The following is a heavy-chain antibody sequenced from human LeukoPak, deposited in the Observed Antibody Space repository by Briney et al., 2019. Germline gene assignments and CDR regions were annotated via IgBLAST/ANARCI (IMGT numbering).Heavy chain of an antibody. Sequence: SETLSLTCTVSGGSISSGSYYWSWIRQPAGKGLEWIGRIYTSGSTNYNPSLKSRVTMSVDTSKNQFSLKLSSVTAADTAVYYCARVVAARLFDYWGQGTLVTVSS. J-gene: IGHJ4*02. D-gene: IGHD6-6*01. CDR3: ARVVAARLFDY. CDR1: GGSISSGSYY. CDR2: IYTSGST. V-gene: IGHV4-61*02.